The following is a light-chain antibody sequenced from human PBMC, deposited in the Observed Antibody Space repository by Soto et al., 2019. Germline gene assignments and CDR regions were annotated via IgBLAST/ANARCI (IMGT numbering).Light chain of an antibody. Sequence: EIVLTQSPGTLSLSPGERATLSCRASQSVPSDWLAWYRHKPGQAPRLLIYGASSRATGVPDGVSGSGSGTDVTLTINRLEPGDFAAYYCQQYGNFPYTFGQGTKLEIK. J-gene: IGKJ2*01. CDR3: QQYGNFPYT. CDR1: QSVPSDW. CDR2: GAS. V-gene: IGKV3-20*01.